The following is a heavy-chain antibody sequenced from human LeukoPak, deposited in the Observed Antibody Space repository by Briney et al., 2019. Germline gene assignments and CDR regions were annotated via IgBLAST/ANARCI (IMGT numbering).Heavy chain of an antibody. Sequence: SETLSLTCTVSGGSISGYYWSWIRQYPGKGLEWIGYIYYSGTTIYNPSLKSRVTISLDTSKNQFSLKLTSVTAADTAVYYCARSGVPQRWGQGTLVTVSS. V-gene: IGHV4-59*01. D-gene: IGHD7-27*01. J-gene: IGHJ4*02. CDR3: ARSGVPQR. CDR2: IYYSGTT. CDR1: GGSISGYY.